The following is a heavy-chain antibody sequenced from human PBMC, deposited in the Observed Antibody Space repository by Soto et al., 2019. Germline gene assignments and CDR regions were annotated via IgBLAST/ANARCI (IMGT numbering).Heavy chain of an antibody. CDR3: ARQGVEVVAARHSNGMDV. D-gene: IGHD2-15*01. CDR2: IYYSGST. J-gene: IGHJ6*02. V-gene: IGHV4-59*01. CDR1: GGSISSYY. Sequence: SETLSLTCTVSGGSISSYYWSWIRQPPGKGLEWIGYIYYSGSTNYNPSLKSRVTISVDTSKNQFSLKLSSVTAADTAVYYCARQGVEVVAARHSNGMDVWGQGTTVTGSS.